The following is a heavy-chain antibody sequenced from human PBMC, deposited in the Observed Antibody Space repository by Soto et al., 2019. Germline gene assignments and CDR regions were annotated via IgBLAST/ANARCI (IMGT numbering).Heavy chain of an antibody. CDR1: GGSISIAGYS. D-gene: IGHD2-15*01. J-gene: IGHJ5*02. CDR3: ARARYCSGGSCRSRYNLFDP. CDR2: IYHSGST. Sequence: LSLTCAVSGGSISIAGYSWSWIRQPPGKGLEWIGYIYHSGSTYYNPSLKSRVTISVDRSKNQFSLKLSSVTAADTAVYYCARARYCSGGSCRSRYNLFDPWGQGTLVTVSS. V-gene: IGHV4-30-2*01.